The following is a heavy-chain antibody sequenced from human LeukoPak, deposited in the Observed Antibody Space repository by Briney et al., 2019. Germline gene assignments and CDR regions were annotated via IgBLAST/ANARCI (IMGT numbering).Heavy chain of an antibody. Sequence: PGGSLRLSCAASGFTFSIYAMSWVRQAPGKGLEWVSSISSSGDSTYYKDSVKGRFTISRDNSKNTLYLQMNSLRAEDTAVYYCAQGYYDSSGYYYLGYWGQGTLVTVSS. D-gene: IGHD3-22*01. J-gene: IGHJ4*02. CDR2: ISSSGDST. CDR1: GFTFSIYA. V-gene: IGHV3-23*01. CDR3: AQGYYDSSGYYYLGY.